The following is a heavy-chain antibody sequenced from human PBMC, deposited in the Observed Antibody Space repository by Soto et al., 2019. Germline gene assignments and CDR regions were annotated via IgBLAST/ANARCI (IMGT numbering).Heavy chain of an antibody. Sequence: GGSLRLSCAASGFTFSSYAMSWVRQAPGKGLEWVSAISGSGGSTYYADSVKGRFTISRDNSKNTLYLQMSSLRAEDTAVYYCAKMPHTSSGPADNWFDPWGQGTLVTVSS. CDR2: ISGSGGST. CDR3: AKMPHTSSGPADNWFDP. D-gene: IGHD6-19*01. V-gene: IGHV3-23*01. J-gene: IGHJ5*02. CDR1: GFTFSSYA.